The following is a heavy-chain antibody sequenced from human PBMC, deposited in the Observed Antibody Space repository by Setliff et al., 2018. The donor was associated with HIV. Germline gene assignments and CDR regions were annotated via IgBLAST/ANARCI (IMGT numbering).Heavy chain of an antibody. Sequence: PSATLSLTCAVYGGSLSGYYWSWVRQSPGRGLEWIGEINQSGNTNFNPSLKSRLIISVDTSKSQFSLKLTSVTAADTALYYCAREGGQGYSGSGSFYHRNFDLWGRGTLVTVSS. CDR2: INQSGNT. V-gene: IGHV4-34*01. J-gene: IGHJ2*01. CDR1: GGSLSGYY. CDR3: AREGGQGYSGSGSFYHRNFDL. D-gene: IGHD3-10*01.